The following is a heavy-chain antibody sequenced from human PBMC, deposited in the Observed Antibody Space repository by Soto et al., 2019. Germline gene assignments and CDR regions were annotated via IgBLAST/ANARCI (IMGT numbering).Heavy chain of an antibody. J-gene: IGHJ4*02. CDR1: GLTFSTYI. V-gene: IGHV3-21*01. CDR2: IDSSGSYI. Sequence: GGSLRLSCAASGLTFSTYIMNWVRQAPGRGLEWVSSIDSSGSYIYYADSVKGRFTISRDNAKNSLYLQMNSLRAEDTAVYYCARDYSSYGPFDYWGQGTLVTVSS. D-gene: IGHD5-18*01. CDR3: ARDYSSYGPFDY.